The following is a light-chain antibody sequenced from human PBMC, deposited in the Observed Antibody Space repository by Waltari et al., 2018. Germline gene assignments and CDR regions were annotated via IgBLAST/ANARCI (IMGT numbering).Light chain of an antibody. J-gene: IGLJ2*01. V-gene: IGLV3-1*01. CDR2: QDS. Sequence: SYELTQPPSVSVSPGQTASITCSGDKLGDKYACWYQQKPGQSPVLVIYQDSKRPSGIPERFSGSNSWNTATLTISGTQAMYEADYYCQAWDSSAVVFGGGTKLTVL. CDR3: QAWDSSAVV. CDR1: KLGDKY.